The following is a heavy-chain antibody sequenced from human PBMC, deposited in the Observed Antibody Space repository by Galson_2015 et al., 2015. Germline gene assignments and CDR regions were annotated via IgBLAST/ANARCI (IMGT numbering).Heavy chain of an antibody. J-gene: IGHJ4*02. V-gene: IGHV3-48*02. CDR3: ARNIAGAGYFDY. CDR1: RFTFSSYS. D-gene: IGHD6-19*01. CDR2: ITTSSTTI. Sequence: SLRLSCAASRFTFSSYSMNWVRQAPGKGLEWVSYITTSSTTIYYADSVKGRFTISRDNAKNSLYLQMNSLRDEDTAVYYCARNIAGAGYFDYLGQGTLVTVSS.